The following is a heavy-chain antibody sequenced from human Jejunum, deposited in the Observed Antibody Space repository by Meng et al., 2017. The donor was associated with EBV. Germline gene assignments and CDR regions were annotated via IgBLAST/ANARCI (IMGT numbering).Heavy chain of an antibody. CDR1: GYPFTSYD. V-gene: IGHV1-8*02. Sequence: QVQVVRSGADVKKRGASVKVSCKASGYPFTSYDINWVRQATGQGPEWMGWMSPNSGNTGYAQKFQGRVTMTRDTSISTAYMELSSLRSEDTAVYYCARGVAAGFDYWGQGTLVTVSS. J-gene: IGHJ4*02. D-gene: IGHD6-13*01. CDR2: MSPNSGNT. CDR3: ARGVAAGFDY.